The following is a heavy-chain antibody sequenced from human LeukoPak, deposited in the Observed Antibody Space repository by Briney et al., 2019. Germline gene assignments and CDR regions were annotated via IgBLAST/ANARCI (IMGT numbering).Heavy chain of an antibody. CDR3: ARREDGGNHFDY. D-gene: IGHD4-23*01. J-gene: IGHJ4*02. V-gene: IGHV3-33*01. CDR2: IWYDGSNK. CDR1: GFTFSSYG. Sequence: PGGSLRLSCAASGFTFSSYGMHWVRQAPGKGLEWVAVIWYDGSNKYYADSVKGRFTISRDNSKNTLYLQMNSLRAEDTAVYYCARREDGGNHFDYWGQGTLVTVSS.